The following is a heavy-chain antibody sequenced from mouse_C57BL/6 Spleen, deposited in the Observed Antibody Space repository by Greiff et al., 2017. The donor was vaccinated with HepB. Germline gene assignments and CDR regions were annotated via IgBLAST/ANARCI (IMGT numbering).Heavy chain of an antibody. CDR3: ARYPSYYDYDYYAMDY. D-gene: IGHD2-4*01. CDR2: ILPGSGST. J-gene: IGHJ4*01. V-gene: IGHV1-9*01. Sequence: LVESGAELMKPGASVKLSCKATGYTFTGYWIEWVKQRPGHGLEWIGEILPGSGSTNYNEKFKGKATFTADKSSNTAYMQLSSLTTEDSAIYYCARYPSYYDYDYYAMDYWGQGTSVTVSS. CDR1: GYTFTGYW.